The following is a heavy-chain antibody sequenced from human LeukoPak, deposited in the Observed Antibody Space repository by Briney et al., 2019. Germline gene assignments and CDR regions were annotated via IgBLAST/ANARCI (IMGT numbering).Heavy chain of an antibody. V-gene: IGHV1-8*03. CDR1: GYTFTSYD. J-gene: IGHJ6*03. Sequence: GASVKVSCKASGYTFTSYDINWVRQATGQGLEWMGWMNPNSGNTGYAQKFQGRVTITRNTSISTAYMELSSLRSDDTAVYYCARDYSRIAAAGNYYYYMDVWGKGTTVTISS. CDR2: MNPNSGNT. D-gene: IGHD6-13*01. CDR3: ARDYSRIAAAGNYYYYMDV.